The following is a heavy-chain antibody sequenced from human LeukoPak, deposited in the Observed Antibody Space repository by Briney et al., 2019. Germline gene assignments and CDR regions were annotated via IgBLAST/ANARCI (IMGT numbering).Heavy chain of an antibody. CDR2: INPNSGGT. CDR3: ARWLQQNYYYMDV. Sequence: ASVKVSCKASGYTFTGYYLHWVRQAPGQGLEWMGWINPNSGGTNYAQKFQGRVTMTRDTSISTAYMELSRLRSDDTAVYYCARWLQQNYYYMDVWGKGTTVTVSS. V-gene: IGHV1-2*02. CDR1: GYTFTGYY. J-gene: IGHJ6*03. D-gene: IGHD5-24*01.